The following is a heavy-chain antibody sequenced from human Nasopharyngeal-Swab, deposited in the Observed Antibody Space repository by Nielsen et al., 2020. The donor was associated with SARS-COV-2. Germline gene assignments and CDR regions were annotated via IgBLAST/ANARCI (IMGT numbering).Heavy chain of an antibody. CDR2: ISGSGGST. CDR3: AKDYNSVGWGSNKIYYMDV. J-gene: IGHJ6*03. Sequence: GGSLRLSCAASGFTFSSYAMSWVRQAPGKGLQCDSAISGSGGSTYYADSVKGRFTISRDNSKYTLYLQMNSLSAEDTAVYYCAKDYNSVGWGSNKIYYMDVWGKGTTVTVSS. D-gene: IGHD3-16*01. V-gene: IGHV3-23*01. CDR1: GFTFSSYA.